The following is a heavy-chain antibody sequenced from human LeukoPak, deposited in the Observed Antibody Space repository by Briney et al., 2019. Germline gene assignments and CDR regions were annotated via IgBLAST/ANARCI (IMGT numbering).Heavy chain of an antibody. J-gene: IGHJ6*03. CDR3: ARDFSRYMDV. Sequence: GGSLRLSCAATGFSFRDRYMSWIRQAPGKGMEWVAYISPNGDNIHYADSVKGRFTISRDNAKNSLYLQMNSLRAEDTAVYYCARDFSRYMDVWGKGTTVTISS. V-gene: IGHV3-11*04. CDR2: ISPNGDNI. CDR1: GFSFRDRY. D-gene: IGHD2/OR15-2a*01.